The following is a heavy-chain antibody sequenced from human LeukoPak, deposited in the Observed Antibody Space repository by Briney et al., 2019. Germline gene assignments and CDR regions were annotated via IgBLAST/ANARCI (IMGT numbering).Heavy chain of an antibody. D-gene: IGHD2-2*01. CDR2: INPNSGGT. Sequence: ASVKVSCKASGYTFTGYYMHWVRQAPGQGLEWMGWINPNSGGTNYAQEFQGRVTMTRDTSISTAYMELSRLRSDDTAVYYCARDLIGVVPAANFDYWGQGTLVTVSS. CDR1: GYTFTGYY. J-gene: IGHJ4*02. V-gene: IGHV1-2*02. CDR3: ARDLIGVVPAANFDY.